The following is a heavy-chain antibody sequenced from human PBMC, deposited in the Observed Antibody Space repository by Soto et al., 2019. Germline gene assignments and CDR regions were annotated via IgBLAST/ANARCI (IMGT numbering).Heavy chain of an antibody. V-gene: IGHV3-73*02. CDR2: IRTRKNRYVT. Sequence: EVQLVQSGGGRVQPGGSLKLSCAASGFTFSVSAIHWVRLASGKGLEWVGRIRTRKNRYVTTYAASVKGRFSLSRDDSKNTAYLQMNSLKTEDTAVYYCARFEYGLDVWGQGTTVIVS. J-gene: IGHJ6*02. CDR1: GFTFSVSA. D-gene: IGHD6-6*01. CDR3: ARFEYGLDV.